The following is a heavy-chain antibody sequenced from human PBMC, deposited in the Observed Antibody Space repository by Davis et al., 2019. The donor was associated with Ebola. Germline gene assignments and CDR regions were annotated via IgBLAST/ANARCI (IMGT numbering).Heavy chain of an antibody. J-gene: IGHJ6*04. D-gene: IGHD2-15*01. CDR2: IYYSGST. Sequence: MPSETLSLTCTVSGGPISSSSYYGGWIRQPPGKGLEWIGSIYYSGSTYYNPFLKSRVTISGDRSKNQFSLKLSSVTAADTAVYYCARAGLLGYCNGSNCHNGMDVWGKGTTVTVSS. V-gene: IGHV4-39*07. CDR3: ARAGLLGYCNGSNCHNGMDV. CDR1: GGPISSSSYY.